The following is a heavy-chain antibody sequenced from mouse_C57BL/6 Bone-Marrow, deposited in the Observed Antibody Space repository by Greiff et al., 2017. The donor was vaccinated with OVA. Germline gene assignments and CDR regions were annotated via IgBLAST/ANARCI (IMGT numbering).Heavy chain of an antibody. Sequence: VQLQQSGAELVKPGASVKISCKASGYAFSSYWMNWVKQRPGKGLEWIGQIYPGDGDTNYTGKFKGKATLTADKSSSTAYMQLSSLTSEDAAVYFGARGDGNYAWFAYWGQGTLVTVSA. D-gene: IGHD2-1*01. CDR3: ARGDGNYAWFAY. V-gene: IGHV1-80*01. CDR1: GYAFSSYW. CDR2: IYPGDGDT. J-gene: IGHJ3*01.